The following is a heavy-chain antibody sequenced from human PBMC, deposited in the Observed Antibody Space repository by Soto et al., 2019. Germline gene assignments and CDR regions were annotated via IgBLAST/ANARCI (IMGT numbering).Heavy chain of an antibody. CDR1: GFIFSDYY. J-gene: IGHJ6*02. CDR3: VRVATGYAMDV. V-gene: IGHV3-72*01. CDR2: TRNKARSYTT. Sequence: EVQLVESGGGLVQPGGSLRLSCAVSGFIFSDYYMDWVRQTPGKGLEWVGRTRNKARSYTTEYVASVKGRFTISRDGSKNTLFLQMSSLQTDDTAVYYCVRVATGYAMDVWGQGTAVTVSS.